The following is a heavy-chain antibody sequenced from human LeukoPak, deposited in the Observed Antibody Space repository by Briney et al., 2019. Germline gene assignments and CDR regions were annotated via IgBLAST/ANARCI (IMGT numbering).Heavy chain of an antibody. J-gene: IGHJ4*02. CDR2: ISGSGGST. V-gene: IGHV3-23*01. CDR1: GFTFSSYA. CDR3: AKDPYYYDSSGYLDY. D-gene: IGHD3-22*01. Sequence: GGSLRLSCAASGFTFSSYAMSWVRQAPGKGLGWVSAISGSGGSTYYADSVKGRFTISRDNSKNTLYLQMNSLRAEDTAVYYCAKDPYYYDSSGYLDYWGQGTLVTVSS.